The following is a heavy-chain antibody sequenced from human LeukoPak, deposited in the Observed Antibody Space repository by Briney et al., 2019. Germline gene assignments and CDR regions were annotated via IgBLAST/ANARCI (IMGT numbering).Heavy chain of an antibody. Sequence: AGSLRLSCAASGFTFSSYAMSWVRQAPGKGLEWGAAISGSGGNTYYADSVKGRFTISRDNSKNTLYLQMKSLRAEDTAVYYCAKGGSSGPLDYWGQGTLVTVSS. V-gene: IGHV3-23*01. CDR2: ISGSGGNT. CDR1: GFTFSSYA. J-gene: IGHJ4*02. CDR3: AKGGSSGPLDY. D-gene: IGHD3-22*01.